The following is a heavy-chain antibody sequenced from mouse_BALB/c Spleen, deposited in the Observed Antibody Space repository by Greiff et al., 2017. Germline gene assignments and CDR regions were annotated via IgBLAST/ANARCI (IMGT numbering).Heavy chain of an antibody. CDR2: INPGSGGT. CDR3: ARDGYFDY. Sequence: VQRVESGAELVRPGTSVKVSCKASGYAFTNYLIEWVKQRPGQGLEWIGVINPGSGGTNYNEKFKGKATLTADKSSSTAYMQLSSLTSDDSAVYFCARDGYFDYWGQGTTLTVSS. J-gene: IGHJ2*01. CDR1: GYAFTNYL. D-gene: IGHD2-3*01. V-gene: IGHV1-54*01.